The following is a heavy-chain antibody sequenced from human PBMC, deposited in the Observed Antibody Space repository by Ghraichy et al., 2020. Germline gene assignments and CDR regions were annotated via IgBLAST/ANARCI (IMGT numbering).Heavy chain of an antibody. CDR2: IYGGGDT. J-gene: IGHJ4*02. CDR1: GFTVNNNY. Sequence: GGSLRLSCAASGFTVNNNYMSWVRQAPGKGLEWVSFIYGGGDTYYADSVKGRFTISRDNSKNTLYLQMNSLRAEDTAVYYCARWYCSTTSCYYDYWGQGTLVTVSS. CDR3: ARWYCSTTSCYYDY. D-gene: IGHD2-2*01. V-gene: IGHV3-53*01.